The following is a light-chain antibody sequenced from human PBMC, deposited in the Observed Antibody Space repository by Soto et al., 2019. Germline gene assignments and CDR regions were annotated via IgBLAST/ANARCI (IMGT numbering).Light chain of an antibody. CDR1: QSVTSTY. V-gene: IGKV3-20*01. CDR2: GAS. Sequence: EIVLTQSPGTLSLSPGERATLSCRASQSVTSTYLAWYQQKPGQAPRLLIYGASNRATGIPDRFSGSGSGTDFTLTISRLEPEDFAVYYCQHYHSSPWTFGQGTKVDIK. CDR3: QHYHSSPWT. J-gene: IGKJ1*01.